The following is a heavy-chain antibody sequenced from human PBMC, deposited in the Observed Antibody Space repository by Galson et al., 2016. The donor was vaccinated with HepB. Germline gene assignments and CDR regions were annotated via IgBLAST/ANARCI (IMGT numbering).Heavy chain of an antibody. CDR1: GYRFTNNW. Sequence: QSGAEVKKPGESLKISCQGSGYRFTNNWIHWVRQVPGKGLEWMGFIYPGAPDTRYSPSFQGQVTFSADKSISTAYLQWSSLKASDTALYYCARPVNLVRERGEKSYYYGMDVWGQGTTVTVSS. V-gene: IGHV5-51*01. CDR2: IYPGAPDT. CDR3: ARPVNLVRERGEKSYYYGMDV. J-gene: IGHJ6*01. D-gene: IGHD3-10*01.